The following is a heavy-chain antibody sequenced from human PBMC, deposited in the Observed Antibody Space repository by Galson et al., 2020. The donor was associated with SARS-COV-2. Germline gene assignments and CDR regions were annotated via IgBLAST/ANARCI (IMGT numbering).Heavy chain of an antibody. CDR3: ARHMHITTAGISKTYFYYGMDV. D-gene: IGHD6-13*01. Sequence: SQTLSLTCTVSGGSISRYYCSWIRQPPGKGLEWIGCIYYSGSTNYNPSLKSRVTISVDTSKNQFSLKLSSVTAADTAVYYCARHMHITTAGISKTYFYYGMDVWGQGTTVTVSS. V-gene: IGHV4-59*08. J-gene: IGHJ6*02. CDR2: IYYSGST. CDR1: GGSISRYY.